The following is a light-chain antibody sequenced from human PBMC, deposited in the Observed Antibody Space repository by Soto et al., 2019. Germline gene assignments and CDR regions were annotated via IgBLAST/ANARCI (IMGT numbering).Light chain of an antibody. V-gene: IGLV2-14*01. CDR3: GSYTCXIYV. Sequence: QSSLSQPASVSGSPVQSITIYCTGTSGDVWGCKFFSWYQQHPGRSPKLRIYEVSNRPSGVSSRFSGSKSVNTASLTISGLQAADEADYFGGSYTCXIYVIGKGTKVXV. J-gene: IGLJ1*01. CDR2: EVS. CDR1: SGDVWGCKF.